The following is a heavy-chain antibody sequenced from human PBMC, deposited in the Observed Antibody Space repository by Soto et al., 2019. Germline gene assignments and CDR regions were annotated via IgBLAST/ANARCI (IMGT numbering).Heavy chain of an antibody. CDR2: IIPIFGTA. V-gene: IGHV1-69*06. J-gene: IGHJ4*02. Sequence: ASVEVSCKASGGTFSSYAISWVRQAPGQGLEWMGGIIPIFGTANYAQKFQGRVTITADKSTSTAYMELSSLRSEDTAVYYCARSPWSAPPSLIFDYWGQGTLVTVSS. CDR1: GGTFSSYA. CDR3: ARSPWSAPPSLIFDY. D-gene: IGHD3-3*01.